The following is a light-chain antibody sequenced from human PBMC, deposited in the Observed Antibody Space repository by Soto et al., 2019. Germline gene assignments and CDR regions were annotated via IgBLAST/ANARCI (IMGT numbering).Light chain of an antibody. CDR2: DAS. J-gene: IGKJ4*01. Sequence: EIVLTQSPATLSLSPGERATLSCRAGQSVSSYLAWYQQKPGQAPRLLIYDASNRATGIPARFSGSGSGTDFTLTISSLEPEDFAVYYCQQRSNWPGLTFGGGTKVDIK. CDR3: QQRSNWPGLT. CDR1: QSVSSY. V-gene: IGKV3-11*01.